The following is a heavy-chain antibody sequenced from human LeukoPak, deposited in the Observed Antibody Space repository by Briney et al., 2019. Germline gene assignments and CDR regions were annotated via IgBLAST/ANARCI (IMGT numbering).Heavy chain of an antibody. Sequence: GGSLRLSCEASGFTFINYAMTWVRQGPGKGLEWVSVIDSSGGGIHYADAVKGRFIVSRDNSKNTVFLQMNSLRAEDTAVYYCAKYRISAPPPRDFDTWGQGTLVTVS. CDR3: AKYRISAPPPRDFDT. D-gene: IGHD6-6*01. J-gene: IGHJ4*02. V-gene: IGHV3-23*01. CDR1: GFTFINYA. CDR2: IDSSGGGI.